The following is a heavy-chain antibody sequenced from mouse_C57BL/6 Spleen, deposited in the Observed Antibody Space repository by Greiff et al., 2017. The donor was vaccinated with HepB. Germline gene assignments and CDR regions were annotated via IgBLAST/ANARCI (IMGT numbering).Heavy chain of an antibody. V-gene: IGHV1-64*01. J-gene: IGHJ1*03. CDR3: AREGITRGYFDV. CDR1: GYTFTSYW. D-gene: IGHD1-1*01. CDR2: IHPNSGST. Sequence: QVQLQHPGAELVKPGASVKLSCKASGYTFTSYWMHWVKQRPGQGLEWIGMIHPNSGSTNYNEKFKSKATLTVDKSSSTAYMQLSSLTSEDSAVYYCAREGITRGYFDVWGTGTTVTVSS.